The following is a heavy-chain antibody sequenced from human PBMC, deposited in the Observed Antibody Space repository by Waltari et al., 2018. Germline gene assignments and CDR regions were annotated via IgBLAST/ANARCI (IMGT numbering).Heavy chain of an antibody. CDR3: VPLGASRLTLTS. V-gene: IGHV3-48*04. CDR1: GFTFSTYG. J-gene: IGHJ4*02. Sequence: EVQLVESGGGLVQPGGSLRLSCAASGFTFSTYGMNWVRQAPGKGLGLVSHISGSGSPIYYADSVKGRFTVSRDNAKNSLFLQMDSLRAEDSAVYYCVPLGASRLTLTSWGQGTLVTVSS. D-gene: IGHD1-26*01. CDR2: ISGSGSPI.